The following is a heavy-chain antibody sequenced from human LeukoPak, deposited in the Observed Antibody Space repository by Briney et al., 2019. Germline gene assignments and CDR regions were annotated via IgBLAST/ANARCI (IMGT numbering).Heavy chain of an antibody. CDR2: INHSGST. J-gene: IGHJ5*02. V-gene: IGHV4-34*01. D-gene: IGHD2-2*01. Sequence: SETLSLTCAVYGGSFSGYYWSWIRQPPGKGLEWIGEINHSGSTNYNPSLKSRVTISVDTSKNQFSLKLSSVTAADTAVYYCARGLRLRTRVWFDPWGQGTLVTVSS. CDR1: GGSFSGYY. CDR3: ARGLRLRTRVWFDP.